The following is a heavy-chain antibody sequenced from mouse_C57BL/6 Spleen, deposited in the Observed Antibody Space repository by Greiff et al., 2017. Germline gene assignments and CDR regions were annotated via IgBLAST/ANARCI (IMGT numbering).Heavy chain of an antibody. V-gene: IGHV1-15*01. Sequence: VQLQQSGAELVRPGASVTLSCKASGYTFTDYEMHWVKQTPVHGLEWIGAIDPETGGTAYNQKFKGKAILTADKSSSTAYMQLSSLTYEDSAVYYCARSDPSYFGYWGQGTTLTVSS. CDR2: IDPETGGT. CDR3: ARSDPSYFGY. J-gene: IGHJ2*01. CDR1: GYTFTDYE.